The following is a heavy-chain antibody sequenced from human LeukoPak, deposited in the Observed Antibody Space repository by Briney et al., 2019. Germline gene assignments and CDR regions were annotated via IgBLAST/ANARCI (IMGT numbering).Heavy chain of an antibody. D-gene: IGHD3-10*01. CDR1: GYTLTELS. V-gene: IGHV1-24*01. CDR2: FDPEDGET. CDR3: ATDLGGSGSYYNFRFDY. J-gene: IGHJ4*02. Sequence: ASVNLSCKVSGYTLTELSMHWVRQAPGKGLEWMGGFDPEDGETIYAQKFQGRVTMTEDTSTDAAYMELSSLRSEDTAVYYCATDLGGSGSYYNFRFDYWGQGTLVTVSS.